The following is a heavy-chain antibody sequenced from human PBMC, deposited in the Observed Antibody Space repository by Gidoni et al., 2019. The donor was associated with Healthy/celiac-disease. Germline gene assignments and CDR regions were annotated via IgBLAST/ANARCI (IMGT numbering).Heavy chain of an antibody. CDR2: IKSKTDGGTT. CDR1: GFTFSNAW. Sequence: EVQLVESGGGLVKPGGSLRLSCAASGFTFSNAWMSWVRQAPGKGLEWVGRIKSKTDGGTTDYAAPVKGRFTISRDDSKNTLYLQMNSLKTEDTAVYYCTTERERGLRPPEWGQGTLVTVSS. V-gene: IGHV3-15*01. J-gene: IGHJ4*02. D-gene: IGHD3-16*01. CDR3: TTERERGLRPPE.